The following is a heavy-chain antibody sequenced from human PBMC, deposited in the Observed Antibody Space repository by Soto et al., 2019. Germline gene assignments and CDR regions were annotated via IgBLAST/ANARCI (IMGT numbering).Heavy chain of an antibody. D-gene: IGHD5-12*01. V-gene: IGHV3-33*01. CDR1: GFTFSSYG. Sequence: GGSLRLSCAASGFTFSSYGMHWVRQAPGKGLEWVAVIWYDGSNKYYADSVKGRFTISRDNSKNTLYLQMSSLRAEDTAVYYCARGRDGYKLVYWGQGALVTVSS. CDR2: IWYDGSNK. CDR3: ARGRDGYKLVY. J-gene: IGHJ4*02.